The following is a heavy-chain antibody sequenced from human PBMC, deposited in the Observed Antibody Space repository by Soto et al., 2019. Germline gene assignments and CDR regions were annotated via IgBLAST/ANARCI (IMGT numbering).Heavy chain of an antibody. CDR3: ARCNDSREPGADY. CDR2: INHSGST. Sequence: SQTLSLTCGVYGGSFRGYYWSWIRQPPGKGLEWIGEINHSGSTNYNPALKSRVTISVDTAKNQFSLKLSSVTDADTAVYYCARCNDSREPGADYWGQGTLVTVS. V-gene: IGHV4-34*01. D-gene: IGHD3-22*01. CDR1: GGSFRGYY. J-gene: IGHJ4*02.